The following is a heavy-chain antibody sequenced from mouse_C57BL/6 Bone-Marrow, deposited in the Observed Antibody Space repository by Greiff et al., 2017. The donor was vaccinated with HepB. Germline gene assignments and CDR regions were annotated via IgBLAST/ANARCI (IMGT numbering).Heavy chain of an antibody. Sequence: VQLQHSGAELARPGASVKLSCKASGYTFTSYGISWVKQRTGQGLEWIGEIYPRSGNTYYNEKFKGKATLTADKSSSTAYMELRSLTSEDSAVYFCAGYYYGRDAMDYWGQGTSVTVSS. D-gene: IGHD1-1*01. V-gene: IGHV1-81*01. CDR3: AGYYYGRDAMDY. CDR2: IYPRSGNT. J-gene: IGHJ4*01. CDR1: GYTFTSYG.